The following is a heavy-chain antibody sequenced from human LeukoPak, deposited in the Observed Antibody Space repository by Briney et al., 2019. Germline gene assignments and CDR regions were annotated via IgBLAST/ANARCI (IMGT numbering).Heavy chain of an antibody. V-gene: IGHV3-21*01. Sequence: PGGSLRLSCAASGFTFSSYSMSWVRQAPGKGLEWVSSTSSSSSYIYYADSVKGRFTTSRDNAKNSLYLQMNSLRAEDTAVYYCARGRKPNYYDSSGYCYDYWGQGTLVTVSS. J-gene: IGHJ4*02. CDR1: GFTFSSYS. D-gene: IGHD3-22*01. CDR3: ARGRKPNYYDSSGYCYDY. CDR2: TSSSSSYI.